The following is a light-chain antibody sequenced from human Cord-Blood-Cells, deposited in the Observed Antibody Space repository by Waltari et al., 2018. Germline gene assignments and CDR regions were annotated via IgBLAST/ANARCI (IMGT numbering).Light chain of an antibody. Sequence: QSVRTQPPSVSGAPGQRVTIPCTGSSPHTGAGYDVHWYQQLPGTAPKLLIYGNSDRPSGVPDRFSGSKSGTSASLSITGLQAEDEADYYCQSYDSSLSVWVFGGGTKLTVL. CDR3: QSYDSSLSVWV. V-gene: IGLV1-40*01. J-gene: IGLJ3*02. CDR1: SPHTGAGYD. CDR2: GNS.